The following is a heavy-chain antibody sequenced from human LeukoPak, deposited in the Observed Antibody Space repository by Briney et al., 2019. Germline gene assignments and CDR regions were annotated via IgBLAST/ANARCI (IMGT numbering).Heavy chain of an antibody. V-gene: IGHV3-30*18. Sequence: GGSLRLSCAASGFTFSSYAMHWVRQAPDKGLEWVAIISYDGSDKYYADSVKSRFTISRDTSKNRLYLHMNSLRVEDTAVYYCAKGRVVVTEHDAFDIWGQGTMVTVSS. J-gene: IGHJ3*02. CDR2: ISYDGSDK. CDR1: GFTFSSYA. D-gene: IGHD2-21*02. CDR3: AKGRVVVTEHDAFDI.